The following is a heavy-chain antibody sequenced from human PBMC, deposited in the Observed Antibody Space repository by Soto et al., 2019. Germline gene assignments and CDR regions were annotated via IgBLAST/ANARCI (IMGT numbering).Heavy chain of an antibody. J-gene: IGHJ4*02. CDR2: IYYSGST. CDR1: GGSISSGDYY. D-gene: IGHD1-26*01. Sequence: QVQLQESGPGLVKPSQTLSLTCTVSGGSISSGDYYWSWIRQPPGKGLEWIGYIYYSGSTYYNPSLKSRVTRSAETYKSQFSLKLSSATAADTAVYYCDRGSSYMILDYWGQRTLVTVSA. V-gene: IGHV4-30-4*01. CDR3: DRGSSYMILDY.